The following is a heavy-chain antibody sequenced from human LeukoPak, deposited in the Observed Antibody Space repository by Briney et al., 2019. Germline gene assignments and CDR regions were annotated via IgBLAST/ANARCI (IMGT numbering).Heavy chain of an antibody. J-gene: IGHJ4*02. V-gene: IGHV4-39*07. Sequence: PSETLSLTCTVSGGSISSSGYYWSWIRQPPGKGLEWIGTIYYSGSAYYNPSLKSRVNISADTSKSQFSLNLDSVTAADTAVYYCARSWAGMYYPFYYFDYWGQGSLVTVSS. D-gene: IGHD2-8*01. CDR1: GGSISSSGYY. CDR2: IYYSGSA. CDR3: ARSWAGMYYPFYYFDY.